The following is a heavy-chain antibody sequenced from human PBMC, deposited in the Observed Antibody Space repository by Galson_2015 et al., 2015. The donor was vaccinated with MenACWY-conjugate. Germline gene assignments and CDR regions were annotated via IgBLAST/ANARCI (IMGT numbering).Heavy chain of an antibody. CDR2: IYPGHSDT. Sequence: QSRAEVKKPGESPKISCKGSGYTFPSNWIGWVCQMPGKTLEWMGIIYPGHSDTRYTPSFQGHVTISADKSINTAYLQCGSLEASDTAMYYCARQGCGSSSLDSWGQGTLVTVSS. D-gene: IGHD6-6*01. J-gene: IGHJ4*02. CDR3: ARQGCGSSSLDS. V-gene: IGHV5-51*01. CDR1: GYTFPSNW.